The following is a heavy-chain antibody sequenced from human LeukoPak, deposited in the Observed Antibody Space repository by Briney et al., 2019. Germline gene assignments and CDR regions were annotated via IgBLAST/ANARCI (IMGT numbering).Heavy chain of an antibody. CDR1: GFTFDDYG. V-gene: IGHV3-20*04. CDR2: IDWNGGST. D-gene: IGHD3-16*01. J-gene: IGHJ6*03. Sequence: GGSLRLSCAASGFTFDDYGMSWVRHAPGKGLEWVSGIDWNGGSTGYADSVKGRFTISRDNAKNSLYLQMNSLRAEDTALYYCARDSGGHYYYYYMDVWGKGTTVTVSS. CDR3: ARDSGGHYYYYYMDV.